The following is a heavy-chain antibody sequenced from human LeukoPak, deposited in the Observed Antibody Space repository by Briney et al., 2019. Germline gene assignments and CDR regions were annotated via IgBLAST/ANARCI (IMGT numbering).Heavy chain of an antibody. CDR1: GFTFSSYW. V-gene: IGHV3-74*01. J-gene: IGHJ6*04. CDR2: INSDGSST. Sequence: PGGSLRLSCAASGFTFSSYWMHWVRHAPGKGLVWVSRINSDGSSTIYADSVKGRFTLSRDNAKNTLYLQMNSLRAEDTAVYYCARDLYCSSTSCYIGYYYYYGMDVWGKGTTVTVSS. CDR3: ARDLYCSSTSCYIGYYYYYGMDV. D-gene: IGHD2-2*02.